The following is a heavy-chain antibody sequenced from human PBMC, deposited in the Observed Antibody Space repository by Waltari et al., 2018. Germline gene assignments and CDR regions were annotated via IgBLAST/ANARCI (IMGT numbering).Heavy chain of an antibody. CDR3: AHRALADTAMGWDFGSWDY. D-gene: IGHD5-18*01. CDR2: IYWDNDK. Sequence: QITLKESGPTLLNPTQTLTVTCSFSGFSLTTTGVGVGWIRRPPGKALEWLAVIYWDNDKRYSPSLRNRLTITKDTSKNQVVLTMTNVDPVDTATYFCAHRALADTAMGWDFGSWDYWGQGALVTVSS. J-gene: IGHJ4*02. V-gene: IGHV2-5*02. CDR1: GFSLTTTGVG.